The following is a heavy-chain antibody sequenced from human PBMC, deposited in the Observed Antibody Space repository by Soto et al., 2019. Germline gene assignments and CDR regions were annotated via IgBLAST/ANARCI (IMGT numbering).Heavy chain of an antibody. J-gene: IGHJ4*02. CDR3: AKSGSNTIFGVPKQFVDY. D-gene: IGHD3-3*01. V-gene: IGHV3-23*01. Sequence: GGSLRLSCAASGFTFSSYAMSWVRQAPGKGLEWVSAISGSGGSTYYADSVKGRFTISRDNSKNTRYLQMNSLIAEDTAVEYCAKSGSNTIFGVPKQFVDYWGQGTLVTVSS. CDR1: GFTFSSYA. CDR2: ISGSGGST.